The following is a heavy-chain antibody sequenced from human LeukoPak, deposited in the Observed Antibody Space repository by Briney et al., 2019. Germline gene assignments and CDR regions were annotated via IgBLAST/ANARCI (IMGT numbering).Heavy chain of an antibody. Sequence: GGSLRLSSAASGFTFSSYAMSWVRQAPGKGLEWSSAISGSGGSTYYADSVKGRFIISRDNSKNTLSLQMNSLRADDTAVYYCAKASTFSGSPVDYWGQGTLVTVSS. D-gene: IGHD1-26*01. CDR1: GFTFSSYA. V-gene: IGHV3-23*01. J-gene: IGHJ4*02. CDR3: AKASTFSGSPVDY. CDR2: ISGSGGST.